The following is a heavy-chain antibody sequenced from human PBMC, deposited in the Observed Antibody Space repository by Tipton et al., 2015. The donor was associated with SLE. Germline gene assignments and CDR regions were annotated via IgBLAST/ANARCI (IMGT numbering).Heavy chain of an antibody. CDR3: ARDSAYFDFWSGYYSGIDYDYGMDV. J-gene: IGHJ6*02. V-gene: IGHV4-4*02. CDR1: GDSISKMNW. D-gene: IGHD3-3*01. CDR2: IYHSGST. Sequence: GLVKPSGTLSLTCAVSGDSISKMNWWSWVRQPPGKGLEWIGEIYHSGSTHYNPSLKSRVTISVDTSKNQFSLKVRSVTAADTAVYYCARDSAYFDFWSGYYSGIDYDYGMDVWGQGTTVTVSS.